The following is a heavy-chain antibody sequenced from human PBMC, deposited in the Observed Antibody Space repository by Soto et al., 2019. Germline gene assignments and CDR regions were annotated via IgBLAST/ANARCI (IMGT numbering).Heavy chain of an antibody. J-gene: IGHJ6*02. V-gene: IGHV1-8*01. Sequence: QVQLVQSGAEVKKPGASVKVSCKASGYTFTSYDINWVRQATGQGLEWMGWMNPNSGNTGYAQKFQGRVTMTRNTSISTAYMELSSLRSEDTAVYYCARECGTTPYYYYGMDVWGQGTTVTVSS. D-gene: IGHD1-7*01. CDR3: ARECGTTPYYYYGMDV. CDR1: GYTFTSYD. CDR2: MNPNSGNT.